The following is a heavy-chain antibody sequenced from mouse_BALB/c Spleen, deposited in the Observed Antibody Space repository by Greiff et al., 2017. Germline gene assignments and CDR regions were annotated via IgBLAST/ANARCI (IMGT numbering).Heavy chain of an antibody. CDR1: GFTFSDYY. Sequence: EVMLVESGGGLVKPGGSLKLSCAASGFTFSDYYMYWVRQTPEKRLEWVATISDGGSYTYYPDSVKGRFTISRDNAKNNLYLQMSSLKSEDTAMYYCAREGDGNPFAYWGQGTLVTVSA. V-gene: IGHV5-4*02. D-gene: IGHD2-1*01. J-gene: IGHJ3*01. CDR3: AREGDGNPFAY. CDR2: ISDGGSYT.